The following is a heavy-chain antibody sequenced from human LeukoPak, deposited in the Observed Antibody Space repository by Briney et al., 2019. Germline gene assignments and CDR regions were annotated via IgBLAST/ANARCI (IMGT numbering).Heavy chain of an antibody. J-gene: IGHJ5*02. D-gene: IGHD2-2*01. CDR3: ARDSSPIVVVPAATVWFDP. V-gene: IGHV1-18*01. Sequence: GSSVKVSCKASGGTFSSYAISWVRQAPGQGLEWMGWISAYNGNTNYAQKLQGRVTMTTDTSTSTAYMELRSLRSDDTAVYYCARDSSPIVVVPAATVWFDPWGQGTLVTVSS. CDR1: GGTFSSYA. CDR2: ISAYNGNT.